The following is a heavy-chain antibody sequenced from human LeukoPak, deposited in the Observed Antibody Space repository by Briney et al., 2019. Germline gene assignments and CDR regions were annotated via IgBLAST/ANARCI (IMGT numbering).Heavy chain of an antibody. CDR1: GGSFSGYY. J-gene: IGHJ6*02. D-gene: IGHD2-15*01. V-gene: IGHV4-31*11. Sequence: PSETLSLTCAVYGGSFSGYYWSWIRQHPGKGLEWIGYIYYSGSTYYNPSLKSRVTISVDTSKNQFSLKLSSVTAADTAVYYCARSNKFRYCSGGSCHNAYGMDVWGQGTTVTVSS. CDR2: IYYSGST. CDR3: ARSNKFRYCSGGSCHNAYGMDV.